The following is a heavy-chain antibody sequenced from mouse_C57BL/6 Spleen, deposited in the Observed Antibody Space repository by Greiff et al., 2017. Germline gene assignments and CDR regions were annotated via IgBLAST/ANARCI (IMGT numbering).Heavy chain of an antibody. D-gene: IGHD2-12*01. Sequence: EVQLQESGPGLVKPSPSLSLTCSVTGYSITSGYYWNWIRQFPGNKLEWMGYISYDGSNNYNPSLKNRISITRDTSRNQYFLKLNSVTTKDTATYYCAREDYKYFDYWGQGTTLTVSS. V-gene: IGHV3-6*01. J-gene: IGHJ2*01. CDR3: AREDYKYFDY. CDR2: ISYDGSN. CDR1: GYSITSGYY.